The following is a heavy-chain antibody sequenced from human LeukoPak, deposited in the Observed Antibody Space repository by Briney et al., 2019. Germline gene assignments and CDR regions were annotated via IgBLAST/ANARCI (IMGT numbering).Heavy chain of an antibody. CDR2: ISSSGSYI. J-gene: IGHJ6*03. D-gene: IGHD3-3*01. Sequence: GGSLRLSCVVSGFTFNTYSMNWVRQAPGKGLEWVSSISSSGSYIYYADSVKGRFTIFRDNAKNSLYLQMNSLRAEDTAVYYCARVLSFGVVIRNYYYYMDVWGKGTTVTVSS. V-gene: IGHV3-21*06. CDR3: ARVLSFGVVIRNYYYYMDV. CDR1: GFTFNTYS.